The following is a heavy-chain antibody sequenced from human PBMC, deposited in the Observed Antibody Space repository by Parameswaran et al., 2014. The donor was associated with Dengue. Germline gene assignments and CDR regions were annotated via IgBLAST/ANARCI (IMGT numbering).Heavy chain of an antibody. D-gene: IGHD6-19*01. Sequence: KGLEWIGEINHSGSTNYNPSLKSRVTISVDTSKNQFSLKLSSVTAADTAVYYCAREGYSSGWPIFCWGQGTLVTVSS. J-gene: IGHJ4*02. V-gene: IGHV4-34*01. CDR2: INHSGST. CDR3: AREGYSSGWPIFC.